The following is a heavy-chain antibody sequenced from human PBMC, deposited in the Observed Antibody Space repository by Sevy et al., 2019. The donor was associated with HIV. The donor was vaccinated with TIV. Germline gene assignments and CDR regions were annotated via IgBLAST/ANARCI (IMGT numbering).Heavy chain of an antibody. CDR2: IWYDGNNQ. CDR3: ARDQHHVGWPLDY. Sequence: GGSLRLSCVASGFTFSSYGMHWVRQAPGKGLEWVAVIWYDGNNQYSADSVKGRFTISRDNSKNTLYLQMNSLRPEDTAVYYCARDQHHVGWPLDYWGQGTLVTVSS. D-gene: IGHD2-15*01. CDR1: GFTFSSYG. J-gene: IGHJ4*02. V-gene: IGHV3-33*01.